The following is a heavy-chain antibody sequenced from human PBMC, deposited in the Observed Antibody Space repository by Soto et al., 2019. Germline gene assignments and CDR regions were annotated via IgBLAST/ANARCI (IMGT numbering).Heavy chain of an antibody. CDR1: GFTFSSYA. CDR2: IGESGTPT. J-gene: IGHJ6*02. CDR3: ARYIPGVRYYGMDV. D-gene: IGHD2-2*01. Sequence: PGGSLRISCAASGFTFSSYAMKWVRQAPGKGLEWVSLIGESGTPTYYADSVKGRFTISRDNSGNTLFLEMYSLRAEDTAVYYCARYIPGVRYYGMDVWGQGPTVTVSS. V-gene: IGHV3-23*01.